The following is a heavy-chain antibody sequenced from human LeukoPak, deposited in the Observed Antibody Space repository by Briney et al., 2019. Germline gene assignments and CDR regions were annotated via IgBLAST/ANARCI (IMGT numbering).Heavy chain of an antibody. Sequence: GGSLRLSCAASGFIFSSYTMNWARQAPRKGLEWVSSISDDTTYEYYADSVKGRFTISRDNAKKSLYLQMSSLRAEDTAVYYCARTYCSGGSCYSYFDDWGQGTLVTVPS. D-gene: IGHD2-15*01. J-gene: IGHJ4*02. CDR3: ARTYCSGGSCYSYFDD. CDR2: ISDDTTYE. V-gene: IGHV3-21*01. CDR1: GFIFSSYT.